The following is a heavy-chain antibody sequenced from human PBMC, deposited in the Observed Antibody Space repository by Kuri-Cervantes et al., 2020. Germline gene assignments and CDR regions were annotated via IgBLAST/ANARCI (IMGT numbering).Heavy chain of an antibody. CDR2: IIPIFGTP. CDR1: GGTFSSYA. D-gene: IGHD2-2*01. V-gene: IGHV1-69*05. CDR3: AREVVRLRRLFPSDFGEEAAFDI. Sequence: SVKVSCKASGGTFSSYAINWVRQAPGQGLEWMGGIIPIFGTPNYAQKFQGRVTITTDESTSTAYMELSSLRSEDTAVYYCAREVVRLRRLFPSDFGEEAAFDICGQGTMVTVSS. J-gene: IGHJ3*02.